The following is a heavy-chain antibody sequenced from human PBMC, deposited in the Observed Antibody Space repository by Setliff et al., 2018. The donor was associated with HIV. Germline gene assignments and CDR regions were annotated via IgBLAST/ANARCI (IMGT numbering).Heavy chain of an antibody. D-gene: IGHD5-18*01. CDR3: ARVKYSYAQGFYYGMDV. CDR1: GGSISSHY. J-gene: IGHJ6*02. V-gene: IGHV4-59*11. Sequence: SETLSLTCTVSGGSISSHYWSWIRQPPGKGLEWIGSIYSSGSTNYNPSLKSRVTMSVGTSKNQFSLKLRSVTAADTAVFYCARVKYSYAQGFYYGMDVWGQGTTVTVSS. CDR2: IYSSGST.